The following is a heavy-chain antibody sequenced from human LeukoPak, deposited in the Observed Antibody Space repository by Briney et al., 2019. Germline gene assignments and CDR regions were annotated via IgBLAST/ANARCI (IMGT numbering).Heavy chain of an antibody. J-gene: IGHJ4*02. CDR2: ISSSSSYI. CDR3: ARDMTMTQMGY. CDR1: GFTFSSYS. V-gene: IGHV3-21*01. D-gene: IGHD3-22*01. Sequence: GGSLRLSCAASGFTFSSYSMNWVRQAPGKGLEWVSSISSSSSYIYYADSVKGRFTISRDNAKNSLYLQTNSLRAEDTAVYYCARDMTMTQMGYWGQGTLVTVSS.